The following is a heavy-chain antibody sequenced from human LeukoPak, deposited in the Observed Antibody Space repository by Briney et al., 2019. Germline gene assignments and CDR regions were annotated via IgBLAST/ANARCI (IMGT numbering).Heavy chain of an antibody. J-gene: IGHJ4*02. D-gene: IGHD3-10*02. V-gene: IGHV4-59*01. CDR3: AKTGSLFGRFLDH. CDR1: ADSMNNYY. Sequence: SETLSLTCSVFADSMNNYYWTWIEQPPGKELEWVGNMHPGGTTKFHPSLEGRVTMSIDTSNKQFSLRLRSVTAADTATYYCAKTGSLFGRFLDHWGPGALVIVSS. CDR2: MHPGGTT.